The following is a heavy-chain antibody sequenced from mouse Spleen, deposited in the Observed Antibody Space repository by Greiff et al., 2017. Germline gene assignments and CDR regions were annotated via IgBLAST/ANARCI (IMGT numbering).Heavy chain of an antibody. Sequence: VQLQESGPGLVQPSQSLSITCTVSGFSLTSYGVHWVRQSPGKGLEWLGVIWSGGSTDYNAAFISRLSISKDNSKSQVFFKMNSLQADDTAIYYCARNNYGNGKDAMDYWGQGTSVTVSS. D-gene: IGHD2-1*01. J-gene: IGHJ4*01. CDR2: IWSGGST. CDR3: ARNNYGNGKDAMDY. CDR1: GFSLTSYG. V-gene: IGHV2-2*01.